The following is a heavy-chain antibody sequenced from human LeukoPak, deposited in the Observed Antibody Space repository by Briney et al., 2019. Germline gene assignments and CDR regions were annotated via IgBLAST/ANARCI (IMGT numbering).Heavy chain of an antibody. J-gene: IGHJ5*02. CDR2: IIPVLNIT. Sequence: ASVKVSCKTSGGTFSSSAITWVRQAPGQGLEWMGRIIPVLNITRYTQKFQGRVTITADTSTSTVYMELSSLRSEDTAVYYCARDPTTRVDTEEYNWFDPWGQGTLVTVSS. CDR1: GGTFSSSA. V-gene: IGHV1-69*04. D-gene: IGHD5-18*01. CDR3: ARDPTTRVDTEEYNWFDP.